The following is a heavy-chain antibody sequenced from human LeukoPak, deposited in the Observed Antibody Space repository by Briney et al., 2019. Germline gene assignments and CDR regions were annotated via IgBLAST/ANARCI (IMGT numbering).Heavy chain of an antibody. D-gene: IGHD7-27*01. V-gene: IGHV3-23*01. CDR1: GYSFTSYW. J-gene: IGHJ4*02. Sequence: GESLKISCKGSGYSFTSYWIGWVRQMPGKGLEWVSSIYAGGKINYADSVTGRFTISRDNSENTLYLQMSGLRAEDTAIYYCAKGTGDTAYYFDFWGQGVLVTVSS. CDR3: AKGTGDTAYYFDF. CDR2: IYAGGKI.